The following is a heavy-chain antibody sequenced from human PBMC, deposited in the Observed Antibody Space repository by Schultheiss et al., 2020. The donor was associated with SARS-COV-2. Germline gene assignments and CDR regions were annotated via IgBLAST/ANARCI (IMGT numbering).Heavy chain of an antibody. CDR1: GFTLSTYG. CDR2: VWSDGSKK. CDR3: AREGIQMATITCFDY. D-gene: IGHD5-24*01. Sequence: GGSLRLSCAASGFTLSTYGIHWVRQAPGKGLEWVATVWSDGSKKYYADSVKGRFTISGDNSKNTVYLQMNSLRAEDTAVYFCAREGIQMATITCFDYWGQGTLVTVSS. V-gene: IGHV3-33*08. J-gene: IGHJ4*02.